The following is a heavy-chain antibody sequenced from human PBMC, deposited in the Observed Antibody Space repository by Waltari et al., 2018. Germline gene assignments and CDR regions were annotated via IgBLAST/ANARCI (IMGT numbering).Heavy chain of an antibody. D-gene: IGHD4-17*01. CDR3: ARGRYGDLTALDY. Sequence: QVQLQQWGAGLLKPSETLSLTCAVYGGSFSGYYWSWIRQPPGKGLEWIGEINHSGSTNYNTSLKSLVTISVDTSKNQFSLKLSSVTAADTAVYYCARGRYGDLTALDYWGQGTLVTVSS. CDR2: INHSGST. V-gene: IGHV4-34*01. CDR1: GGSFSGYY. J-gene: IGHJ4*02.